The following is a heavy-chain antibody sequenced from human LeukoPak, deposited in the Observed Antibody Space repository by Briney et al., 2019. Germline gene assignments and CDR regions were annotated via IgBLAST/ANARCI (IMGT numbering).Heavy chain of an antibody. Sequence: SQTLSLTCTVSGGSISSGSYYWSWIRQPAGKGLEWIGRIYTSGSTNYNPSLKSRVTISVDTSKNQFSLKLSSVTAADTAVYYCARGPVPAAHAYYYYYMDVWGKGTTVTISS. CDR2: IYTSGST. CDR1: GGSISSGSYY. D-gene: IGHD2-2*01. J-gene: IGHJ6*03. V-gene: IGHV4-61*02. CDR3: ARGPVPAAHAYYYYYMDV.